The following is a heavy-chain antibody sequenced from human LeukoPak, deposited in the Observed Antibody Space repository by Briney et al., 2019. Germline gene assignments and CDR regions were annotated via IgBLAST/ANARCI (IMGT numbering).Heavy chain of an antibody. CDR1: GYTFTSYG. CDR3: ARDSVSSSYRGLDWFDP. Sequence: GPSVKVSCNASGYTFTSYGISWVRQAPGQGLEWMGWISAYNGNTNYSQKLQGRVTMTTDTSTSTASMELRSLRSDDTAVYYCARDSVSSSYRGLDWFDPWGQGTLVTVSS. J-gene: IGHJ5*02. V-gene: IGHV1-18*01. D-gene: IGHD1-26*01. CDR2: ISAYNGNT.